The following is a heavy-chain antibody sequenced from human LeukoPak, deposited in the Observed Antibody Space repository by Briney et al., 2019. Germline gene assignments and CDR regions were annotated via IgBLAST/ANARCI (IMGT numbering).Heavy chain of an antibody. D-gene: IGHD4-17*01. Sequence: SETLSLTCAVYGGSFSGYYWSWIRQPPGKGLEWIGEINHSGSTNYNPSLKSRVTIFVDTSKNQFSLKLSSVTAADTAVYHCARLGDDYGDTTPFDYWGQGTLVTVSS. CDR1: GGSFSGYY. CDR2: INHSGST. CDR3: ARLGDDYGDTTPFDY. J-gene: IGHJ4*02. V-gene: IGHV4-34*01.